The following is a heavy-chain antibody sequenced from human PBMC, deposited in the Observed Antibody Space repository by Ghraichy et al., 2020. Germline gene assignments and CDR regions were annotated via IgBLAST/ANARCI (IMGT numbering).Heavy chain of an antibody. J-gene: IGHJ5*02. Sequence: GGSLRLSCAASGFTFSSYWMHWVRQAPGKGLVWVSRINSDGSSTSYADSVKGRFTISRDNAKNTLYLQMNSLRAEDTAVYYCARGNWNYDGYNWFDPWGQGTLVTVSS. V-gene: IGHV3-74*01. CDR1: GFTFSSYW. D-gene: IGHD1-7*01. CDR2: INSDGSST. CDR3: ARGNWNYDGYNWFDP.